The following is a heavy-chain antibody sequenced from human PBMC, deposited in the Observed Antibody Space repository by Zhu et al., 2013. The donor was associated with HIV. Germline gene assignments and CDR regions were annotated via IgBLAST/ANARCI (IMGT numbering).Heavy chain of an antibody. CDR3: ASLTPFGAYCGGDCSNPYAFDI. CDR2: IIPIFGTA. V-gene: IGHV1-69*06. D-gene: IGHD2-21*02. J-gene: IGHJ3*02. Sequence: QVQLVQSGAEVKKPGSSVKVSCKASGGTFSSYAISWVRQAPGQGLEWMGGIIPIFGTANYAQKFQGRVTITADKSTSTAYMELSSLRSEDTAVYYCASLTPFGAYCGGDCSNPYAFDIWGQGDNGHRLF. CDR1: GGTFSSYA.